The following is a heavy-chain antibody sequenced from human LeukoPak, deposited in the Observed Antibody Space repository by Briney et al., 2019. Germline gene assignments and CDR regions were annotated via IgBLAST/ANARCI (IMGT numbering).Heavy chain of an antibody. CDR1: GFTFSSYG. D-gene: IGHD1-1*01. CDR2: IRYDGSNK. Sequence: HPGGSLRLSCAASGFTFSSYGMHWVRQAPGKGLEWVAFIRYDGSNKYYADSVKGRFTISRDNSKNTLYLQMNSLRAEDTAVYYCAKDPWNDSLFDYWGQGTLVTVSS. V-gene: IGHV3-30*02. CDR3: AKDPWNDSLFDY. J-gene: IGHJ4*02.